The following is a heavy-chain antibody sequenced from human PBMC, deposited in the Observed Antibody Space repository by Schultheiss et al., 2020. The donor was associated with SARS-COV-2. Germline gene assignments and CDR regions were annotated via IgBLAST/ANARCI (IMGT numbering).Heavy chain of an antibody. D-gene: IGHD3-3*01. CDR1: GFTFSSYG. Sequence: GSLRLSCAASGFTFSSYGMHWIRQPPGKGLEWIGEINHSGSTNYNPSLKSRVTISVDTSKNQFSLKLNSVTAADTAVYYCAIASYYDFWSGFERSAYNWFDPWGQGTQVTVSS. V-gene: IGHV4-34*08. CDR3: AIASYYDFWSGFERSAYNWFDP. CDR2: INHSGST. J-gene: IGHJ5*02.